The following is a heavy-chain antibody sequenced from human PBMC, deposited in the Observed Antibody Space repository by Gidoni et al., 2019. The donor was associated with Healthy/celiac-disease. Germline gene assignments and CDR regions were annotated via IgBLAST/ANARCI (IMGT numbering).Heavy chain of an antibody. CDR3: SRGGIFGVVTGFDY. J-gene: IGHJ4*02. V-gene: IGHV3-15*07. D-gene: IGHD3-3*01. Sequence: EVQLVESGGGLVKPGGSRRLFCAASGITFSNAWMNWVRQAPGKGMEWVGRIKCKPDGGTTDYAAPVKCRFTISRDDSNNTLYLQMNSLKTEDTALYYCSRGGIFGVVTGFDYWGQGTLVTVSS. CDR1: GITFSNAW. CDR2: IKCKPDGGTT.